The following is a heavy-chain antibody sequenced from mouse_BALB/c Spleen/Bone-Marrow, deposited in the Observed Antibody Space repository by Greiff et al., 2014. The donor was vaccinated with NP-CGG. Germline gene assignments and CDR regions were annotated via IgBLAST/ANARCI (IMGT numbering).Heavy chain of an antibody. CDR3: ARGGHDFSLDY. CDR1: GYTFTDKW. V-gene: IGHV1-69*01. D-gene: IGHD2-4*01. J-gene: IGHJ4*01. Sequence: QVQLQQSGAEFVMPGASVKMSCKASGYTFTDKWMHWVKQRPGQGLEWIGAIDTSDSYINYNQKFKGKASLTVDASSSTAYMHLSSLESDDSAVYYYARGGHDFSLDYWGQGTSVIVSS. CDR2: IDTSDSYI.